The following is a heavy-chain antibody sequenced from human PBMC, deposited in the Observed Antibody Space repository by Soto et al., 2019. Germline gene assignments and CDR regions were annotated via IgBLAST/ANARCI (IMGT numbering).Heavy chain of an antibody. CDR2: ISGGGGST. CDR3: AKAQYSGSYQYFDY. J-gene: IGHJ4*02. V-gene: IGHV3-23*01. CDR1: GFTFTGYA. Sequence: PGGSLRLSCAASGFTFTGYAMSWVRQAPGKGLEWVSGISGGGGSTYYADSVKGRFTVSRDDSKSTLYLQMNSLRAEDTAIYYCAKAQYSGSYQYFDYWGQGTLVTVSS. D-gene: IGHD1-26*01.